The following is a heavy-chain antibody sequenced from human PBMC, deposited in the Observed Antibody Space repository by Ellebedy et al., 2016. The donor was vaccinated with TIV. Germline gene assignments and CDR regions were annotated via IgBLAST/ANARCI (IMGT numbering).Heavy chain of an antibody. D-gene: IGHD6-25*01. Sequence: GGSLRLSXAASGFTFDDYTMHWVRQAPGKGLEWVSLISWDGGNTYYADSVKGRFTISRDNSKNTLYLEMNTLRAEDTAVYYCAKPKLQRLTYNFYFDYWGQGALVTVSS. CDR1: GFTFDDYT. J-gene: IGHJ4*02. CDR3: AKPKLQRLTYNFYFDY. V-gene: IGHV3-43*01. CDR2: ISWDGGNT.